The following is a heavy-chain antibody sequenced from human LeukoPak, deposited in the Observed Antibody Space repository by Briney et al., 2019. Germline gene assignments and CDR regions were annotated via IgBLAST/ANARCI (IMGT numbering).Heavy chain of an antibody. CDR1: GFTVSSNY. D-gene: IGHD2-15*01. CDR3: AKNNAVVVVAATPYWFDP. CDR2: IYSGGST. Sequence: GGSLRLSCAASGFTVSSNYMSWVRQAPGKGLEWVSVIYSGGSTYYADSVKGRFTISRDNSKNTLYLQMNSLRAEDTAVYYCAKNNAVVVVAATPYWFDPWGQGTLVTVSS. V-gene: IGHV3-53*01. J-gene: IGHJ5*02.